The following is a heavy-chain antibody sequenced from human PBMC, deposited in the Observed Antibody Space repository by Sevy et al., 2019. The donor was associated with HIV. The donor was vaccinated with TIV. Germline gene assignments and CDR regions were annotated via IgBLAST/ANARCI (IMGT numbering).Heavy chain of an antibody. CDR1: GFTFSSYW. V-gene: IGHV3-48*01. D-gene: IGHD1-26*01. Sequence: GGSLRLSCAASGFTFSSYWMSWVRQAPGKGLEWVSYISSSSSTIYYADSVKGRFTISRDNAKNSLYLQMNSLRAEDTAVYYCARVFYRNWFDPWGQGTLVTVSS. CDR2: ISSSSSTI. J-gene: IGHJ5*02. CDR3: ARVFYRNWFDP.